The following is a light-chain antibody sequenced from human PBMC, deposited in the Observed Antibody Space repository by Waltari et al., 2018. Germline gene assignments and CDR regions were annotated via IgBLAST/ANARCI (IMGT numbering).Light chain of an antibody. V-gene: IGKV1-5*03. CDR2: KAS. J-gene: IGKJ4*01. CDR1: QSISNW. Sequence: DIQMTQSPSTLSASVGDRFTITCRASQSISNWLAWYQQKPGKAPKLLIYKASTLESGVPSRVSGSGAGTEFTLTISSLQPDDFATYYCQQYNSYSLLTFGGGTKVEIK. CDR3: QQYNSYSLLT.